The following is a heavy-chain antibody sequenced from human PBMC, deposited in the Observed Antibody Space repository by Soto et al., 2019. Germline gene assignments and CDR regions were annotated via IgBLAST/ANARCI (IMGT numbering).Heavy chain of an antibody. Sequence: SVKVSCKASGYTLIRYGISWVRQAPGQGLEWMGRIIPILGIANYAQKFQGRVTITADKSTSTAYMELSSLRSEDTAVYYCATSGDMVRGVISPGVPPRDAFDIWGQGTMVTVSS. D-gene: IGHD3-10*01. CDR1: GYTLIRYG. J-gene: IGHJ3*02. CDR2: IIPILGIA. V-gene: IGHV1-69*04. CDR3: ATSGDMVRGVISPGVPPRDAFDI.